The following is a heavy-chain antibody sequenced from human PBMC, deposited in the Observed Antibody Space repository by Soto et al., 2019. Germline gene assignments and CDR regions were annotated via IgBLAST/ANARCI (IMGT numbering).Heavy chain of an antibody. CDR1: GGSFSGYY. D-gene: IGHD3-3*01. J-gene: IGHJ4*02. CDR2: INHSGST. V-gene: IGHV4-34*01. CDR3: ARVQLRFLEWLFDY. Sequence: PSETLSLTCAVYGGSFSGYYWSWIRQPPGKGLEWIGEINHSGSTNCNPSLKSRVTISVDTSKNQFSLKLSSVTAADTAVYYCARVQLRFLEWLFDYWGQGTLVTVSS.